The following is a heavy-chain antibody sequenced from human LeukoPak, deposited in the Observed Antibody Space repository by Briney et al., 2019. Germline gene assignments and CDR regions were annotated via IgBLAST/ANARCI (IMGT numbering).Heavy chain of an antibody. CDR1: GFTFSSYE. J-gene: IGHJ3*02. Sequence: GGSLRLSCAASGFTFSSYEMNWVRQAPGKGLEWVSYISSSGSTIYYADSVKGRFTISRDNAKNSLYLQMNSLRAEDTAVYYCARDGVKYYYDSSGYYPAGAFDIWGQGTMVTVSS. CDR2: ISSSGSTI. CDR3: ARDGVKYYYDSSGYYPAGAFDI. V-gene: IGHV3-48*03. D-gene: IGHD3-22*01.